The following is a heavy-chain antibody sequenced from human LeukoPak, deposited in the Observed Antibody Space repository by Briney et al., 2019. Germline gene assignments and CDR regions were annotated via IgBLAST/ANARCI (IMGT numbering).Heavy chain of an antibody. CDR3: ARGLDDGYSYGLDY. D-gene: IGHD5-18*01. CDR2: ISSSGTTI. CDR1: GFTFSSYE. J-gene: IGHJ4*02. Sequence: PGGSLRLSCAAPGFTFSSYEMSWIPQAPGKGLEWVSDISSSGTTIHYADSVKGRFTISRDNAKNSLYLQMSSLRAEDTAVYYCARGLDDGYSYGLDYWGQGTLVTVSS. V-gene: IGHV3-48*03.